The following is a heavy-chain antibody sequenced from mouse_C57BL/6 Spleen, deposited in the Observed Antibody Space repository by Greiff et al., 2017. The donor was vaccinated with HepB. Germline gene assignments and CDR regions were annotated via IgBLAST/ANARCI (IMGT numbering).Heavy chain of an antibody. CDR1: GFTFTDYY. CDR2: IRNKANGYTT. CDR3: ARSPYDYDGYYFDY. Sequence: DVMLVESGGGLVQPGGSLSLSCAASGFTFTDYYMSWVRQPPGKALEWLGFIRNKANGYTTEYSASVKGRFTISRDNSQSILYLQMNALRAEDSATYYCARSPYDYDGYYFDYWGQGTTLTVSS. D-gene: IGHD2-4*01. J-gene: IGHJ2*01. V-gene: IGHV7-3*01.